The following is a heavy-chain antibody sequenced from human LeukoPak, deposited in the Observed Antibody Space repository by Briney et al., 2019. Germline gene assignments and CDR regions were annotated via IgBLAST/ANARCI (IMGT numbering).Heavy chain of an antibody. CDR3: ARETSITVDGTNRDAFDI. J-gene: IGHJ3*02. CDR2: IWYDGSNE. V-gene: IGHV3-33*01. CDR1: GFSFSNYG. D-gene: IGHD6-19*01. Sequence: GGSPRLSCAASGFSFSNYGMHWVRQAPDKGLEWVAVIWYDGSNEDYVDSVKGRFTVSRDNSKNTLYLHMNSLRVEDTAVYYCARETSITVDGTNRDAFDIWGQGTWVTVSS.